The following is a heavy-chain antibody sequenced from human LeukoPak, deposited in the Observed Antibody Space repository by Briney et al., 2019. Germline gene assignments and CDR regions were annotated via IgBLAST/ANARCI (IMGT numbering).Heavy chain of an antibody. Sequence: GASVKVSCKASGGTFSSYAISWVRQAPGQGLEWMGGIIPIFGTANYAQKFQGRVTITADKPTSTAYMELSSLRSEDTAVYYCARGGYCGGDCYRYWGQGTLVTVSS. CDR2: IIPIFGTA. J-gene: IGHJ4*02. CDR1: GGTFSSYA. D-gene: IGHD2-21*02. CDR3: ARGGYCGGDCYRY. V-gene: IGHV1-69*06.